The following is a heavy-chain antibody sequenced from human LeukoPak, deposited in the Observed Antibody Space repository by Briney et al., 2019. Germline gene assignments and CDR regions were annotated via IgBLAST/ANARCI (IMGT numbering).Heavy chain of an antibody. CDR1: GFTFSSYA. CDR3: AKVITGTTRIRYFDY. CDR2: ISGSGGST. J-gene: IGHJ4*02. Sequence: GSLRLSCAASGFTFSSYAMSWVRQDPGKGLEWVSAISGSGGSTYYADSVKGRFTISRDNSKNTLYLQMNSLRAEDTAVYYCAKVITGTTRIRYFDYWGQGTLVTVSS. D-gene: IGHD1-7*01. V-gene: IGHV3-23*01.